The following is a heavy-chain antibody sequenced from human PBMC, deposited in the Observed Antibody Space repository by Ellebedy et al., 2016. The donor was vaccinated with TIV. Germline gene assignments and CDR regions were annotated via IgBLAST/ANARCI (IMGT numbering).Heavy chain of an antibody. J-gene: IGHJ6*02. CDR3: ARHIDSGTYGYHYGMDV. V-gene: IGHV5-51*01. CDR1: GYSFSNYW. D-gene: IGHD1-26*01. CDR2: IRPGASNT. Sequence: GESLKISCKASGYSFSNYWIAWVRQMPGKGLEWMGIIRPGASNTTFSPSFQGQVIFSADKSITTAYLEWRSLKASDTAMYYCARHIDSGTYGYHYGMDVWGQGTTVTVSS.